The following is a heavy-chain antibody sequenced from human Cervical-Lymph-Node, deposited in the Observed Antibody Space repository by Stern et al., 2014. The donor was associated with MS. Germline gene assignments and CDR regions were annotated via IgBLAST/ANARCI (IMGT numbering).Heavy chain of an antibody. V-gene: IGHV1-69*01. CDR3: ARDGDSSMLGLDV. Sequence: VKLLESGAEVKKPGSSVKVSCKASGGTISNYGISWVRQAPGQGLEWMGGIIPMFGTANYAQKCQGRGPIIADDSTNTVYMDLSSLTSEDTAVYYCARDGDSSMLGLDVWGQGTTVTVSS. D-gene: IGHD4-17*01. J-gene: IGHJ6*02. CDR2: IIPMFGTA. CDR1: GGTISNYG.